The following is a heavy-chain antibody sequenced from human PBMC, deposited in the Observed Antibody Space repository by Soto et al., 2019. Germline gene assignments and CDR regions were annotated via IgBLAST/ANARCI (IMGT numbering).Heavy chain of an antibody. J-gene: IGHJ4*02. Sequence: ASVKVSCTDCGYSFTSYGISWVRQAPGQGLEWMGWISAYNGNTNYAQKLQGRVTMTTDTSTSTAYMELRSLRSDDTAVYYCASLDTAMVTLDYWGQGTLVTVSS. CDR1: GYSFTSYG. D-gene: IGHD5-18*01. CDR3: ASLDTAMVTLDY. CDR2: ISAYNGNT. V-gene: IGHV1-18*01.